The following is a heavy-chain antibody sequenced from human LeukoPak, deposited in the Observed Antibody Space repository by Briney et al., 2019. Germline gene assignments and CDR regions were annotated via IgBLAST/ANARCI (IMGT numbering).Heavy chain of an antibody. D-gene: IGHD2-21*02. CDR1: AGSISSTTYF. J-gene: IGHJ6*03. Sequence: PSETLSLTCTVSAGSISSTTYFWAWLRQPPGKGLEWIGSIYYRGNTYYNPSLRSRVTISIDTSKNQFSLKLNSMTAADTAVYHCERVPTPLTAFDYYYYTDVWGRGTTVTVSS. V-gene: IGHV4-39*07. CDR3: ERVPTPLTAFDYYYYTDV. CDR2: IYYRGNT.